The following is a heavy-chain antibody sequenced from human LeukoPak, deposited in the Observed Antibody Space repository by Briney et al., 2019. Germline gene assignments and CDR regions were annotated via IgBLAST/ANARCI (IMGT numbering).Heavy chain of an antibody. CDR1: GGSISGSTYY. J-gene: IGHJ3*02. V-gene: IGHV4-39*07. CDR2: ILYSGTT. CDR3: ARFSIFVVINAFDI. D-gene: IGHD3-22*01. Sequence: SETLSLTCTVSGGSISGSTYYWDWIRQPPGKGLEWIGSILYSGTTYYNPSLRSRGTISIDTSKNQFSLKLSSVTAADTAVYYCARFSIFVVINAFDIWGQGTMVTVSS.